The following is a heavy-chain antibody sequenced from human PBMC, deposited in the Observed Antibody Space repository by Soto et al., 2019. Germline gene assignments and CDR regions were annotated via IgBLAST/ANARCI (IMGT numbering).Heavy chain of an antibody. Sequence: QLQLQESGPGLVKPSETLSLTCTVSGGSISSSSYYWGWIRQPPGKGLEWIGSIYYSGSTYYNPSLMSLATISLDTSKNQSSLKLSSVTAADTAVYYCARWAAAGTKRGAYYYYGMDVWGQGTTVTVSS. CDR2: IYYSGST. V-gene: IGHV4-39*01. D-gene: IGHD6-13*01. CDR3: ARWAAAGTKRGAYYYYGMDV. J-gene: IGHJ6*02. CDR1: GGSISSSSYY.